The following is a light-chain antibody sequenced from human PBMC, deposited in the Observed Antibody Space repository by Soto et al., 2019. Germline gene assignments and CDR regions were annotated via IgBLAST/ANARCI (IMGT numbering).Light chain of an antibody. J-gene: IGLJ2*01. Sequence: QPVLTQSPSASASLGASVKLTCTLSRGYSSYAIAWHQQQPEKGPRFLMRLNSDGSHSKGDGIPDRFSGSSSGAERYLTISSLQSEDEADYYCQTWGTGIVVFGGGTKVTVL. CDR2: LNSDGSH. CDR3: QTWGTGIVV. V-gene: IGLV4-69*01. CDR1: RGYSSYA.